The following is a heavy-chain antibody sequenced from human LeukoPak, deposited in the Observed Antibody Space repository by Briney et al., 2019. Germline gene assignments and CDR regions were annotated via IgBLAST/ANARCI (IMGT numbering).Heavy chain of an antibody. CDR2: IRGGGADI. Sequence: GGSLRLSCAASGFIFSGYAMSWVRQAPGKGLEWVSSIRGGGADIYYADSVKGRFTISRDNSKNTLYLQMNSLRAEDTAVYYCAKRSASGSYYQQIFDYWGQGPWSPSPQ. CDR1: GFIFSGYA. CDR3: AKRSASGSYYQQIFDY. J-gene: IGHJ4*02. D-gene: IGHD3-10*01. V-gene: IGHV3-23*01.